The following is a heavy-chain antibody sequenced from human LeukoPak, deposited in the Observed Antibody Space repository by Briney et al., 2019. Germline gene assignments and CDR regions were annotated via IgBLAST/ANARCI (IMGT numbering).Heavy chain of an antibody. CDR3: ARAREMATNHNADT. V-gene: IGHV3-74*01. Sequence: GGSLRLSCAASGFTFSSHWMHWVRQVPGKGLVWVSRINSDGTSTSYADSVKGRFTISRDNAKNTLYLQMNSLRAEDTAVYYCARAREMATNHNADTWGQGTLVTVSS. CDR1: GFTFSSHW. CDR2: INSDGTST. J-gene: IGHJ5*02. D-gene: IGHD5-24*01.